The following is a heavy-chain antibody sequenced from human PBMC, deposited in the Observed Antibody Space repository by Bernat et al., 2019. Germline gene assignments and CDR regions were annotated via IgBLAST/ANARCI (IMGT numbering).Heavy chain of an antibody. CDR2: ISGSGGST. J-gene: IGHJ4*02. CDR1: GFTFSSYA. CDR3: ATCPVRYTHSDY. Sequence: EVQLLESGGGLVQPGGSLRLSCAASGFTFSSYAMSWVRQAPGKGLAWVSAISGSGGSTQYADSVKGRFTSSRDNSKNTLYLQMNSLRAEDTAVYYCATCPVRYTHSDYWGQGTLVAVSS. D-gene: IGHD1-14*01. V-gene: IGHV3-23*01.